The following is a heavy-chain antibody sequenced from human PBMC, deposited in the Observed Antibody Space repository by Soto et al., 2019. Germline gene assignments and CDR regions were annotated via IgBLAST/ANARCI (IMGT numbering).Heavy chain of an antibody. J-gene: IGHJ6*02. V-gene: IGHV2-5*01. D-gene: IGHD3-9*01. CDR2: ICFNDYK. CDR3: AHLHYLGLRYFDWLFSAPAAGYYYYGMDV. Sequence: SGPALVNATHTLTLTCTFSGFSLSTGGVGVCWSRQPPGKHXEWLSLICFNDYKRYSRALXXSVTIXXXXSKKXXXLKXTNMEPVDTATYYCAHLHYLGLRYFDWLFSAPAAGYYYYGMDVWRQGATVTVSS. CDR1: GFSLSTGGVG.